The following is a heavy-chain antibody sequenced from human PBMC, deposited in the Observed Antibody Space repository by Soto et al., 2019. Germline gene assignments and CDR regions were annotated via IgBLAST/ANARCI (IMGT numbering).Heavy chain of an antibody. J-gene: IGHJ4*02. CDR2: IYYSGST. Sequence: PETLSLTCPVSGGSIGSYYWIWIRQPPGKGLEWIGYIYYSGSTNYNPSLKSRVTISVDTSKNQFSLKLSSVTAADTAVYYCARGGYYDSSGYSSFDYWGQGTLVTVSS. D-gene: IGHD3-22*01. CDR1: GGSIGSYY. CDR3: ARGGYYDSSGYSSFDY. V-gene: IGHV4-59*01.